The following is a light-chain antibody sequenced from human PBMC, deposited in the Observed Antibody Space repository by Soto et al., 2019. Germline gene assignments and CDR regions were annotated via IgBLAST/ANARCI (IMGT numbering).Light chain of an antibody. V-gene: IGKV3-11*01. Sequence: EIVLTQSPATLSLSPGERATLSCRASQSVSSSLAWYQQKPGQAPRLLIYDASNRATGIPARFSGSGSGTDFTLTISSLEHEDFAVYYCQQRRNWHLTLGGGTKVDIK. CDR1: QSVSSS. CDR2: DAS. J-gene: IGKJ4*01. CDR3: QQRRNWHLT.